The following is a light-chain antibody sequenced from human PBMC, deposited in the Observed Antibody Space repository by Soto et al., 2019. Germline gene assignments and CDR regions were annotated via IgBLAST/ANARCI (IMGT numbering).Light chain of an antibody. J-gene: IGKJ5*01. CDR2: GAS. Sequence: DIVMTQSPATLSVAPGERVTFSCRASQGVSRKLAWYQHKPGQAPRLLISGASTRATGIPARFSGSGSGTEFTLTISSLQSEDFAVYYCQQYNQWPPITFGQGTRLEIK. CDR3: QQYNQWPPIT. CDR1: QGVSRK. V-gene: IGKV3D-15*01.